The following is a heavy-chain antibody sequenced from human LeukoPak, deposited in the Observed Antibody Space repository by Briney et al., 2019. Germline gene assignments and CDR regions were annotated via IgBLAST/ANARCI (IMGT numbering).Heavy chain of an antibody. D-gene: IGHD2-2*01. Sequence: GASVKVSCKASGGTFSSYAISWVRQAPGQGLEWMGGIIPIFGTANYAQKFQGRVTITADESTSTAYMELSSLRSEDTAVYYCARDGGSIVVVPAALDYYYYMDVWGKGTTVTVSS. J-gene: IGHJ6*03. CDR1: GGTFSSYA. V-gene: IGHV1-69*13. CDR2: IIPIFGTA. CDR3: ARDGGSIVVVPAALDYYYYMDV.